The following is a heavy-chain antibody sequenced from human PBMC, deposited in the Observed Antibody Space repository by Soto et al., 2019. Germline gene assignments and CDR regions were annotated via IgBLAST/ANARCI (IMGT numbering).Heavy chain of an antibody. V-gene: IGHV1-2*02. Sequence: QVQLVQSGAEVKKPGASVKVSCKASGYTFTGYYMHWVRQAPGQGLEWMGWINPNSGGTNYAQKFQGRVTMTRDTSICTAYMELSRLSSDDTAVYYCARAILGGRYYYYGMDVWGQGTTVTVSS. D-gene: IGHD2-21*01. J-gene: IGHJ6*02. CDR1: GYTFTGYY. CDR3: ARAILGGRYYYYGMDV. CDR2: INPNSGGT.